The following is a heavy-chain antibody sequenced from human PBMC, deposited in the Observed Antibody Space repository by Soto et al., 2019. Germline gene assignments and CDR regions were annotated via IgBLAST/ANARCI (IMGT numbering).Heavy chain of an antibody. CDR3: ARLSPLAYCGGDCYPVYFQH. J-gene: IGHJ1*01. CDR1: GYSLTSYW. D-gene: IGHD2-21*02. Sequence: GESLKISCKGSGYSLTSYWIGWVRQMPGKGLEWMGIIYPGDSDTRYSPSFQGQVTISADKSISTAYLQWSSLKASDTAMYYCARLSPLAYCGGDCYPVYFQHWGQGTLVTVSS. V-gene: IGHV5-51*01. CDR2: IYPGDSDT.